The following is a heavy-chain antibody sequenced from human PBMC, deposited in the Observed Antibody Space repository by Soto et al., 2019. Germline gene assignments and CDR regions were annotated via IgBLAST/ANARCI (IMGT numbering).Heavy chain of an antibody. CDR2: ITGDTHEA. CDR1: GYTFDRYA. CDR3: ARDRATDH. Sequence: QVQLVQSGAEVKKPGASVTVSCKASGYTFDRYAMSWLRQAPGQGLEWMGWITGDTHEATYAQKFHGRVSLTRDRSTTTAYMELRSLRYDDTAVYYCARDRATDHWGQGTLVTVSS. J-gene: IGHJ5*02. V-gene: IGHV1-18*01.